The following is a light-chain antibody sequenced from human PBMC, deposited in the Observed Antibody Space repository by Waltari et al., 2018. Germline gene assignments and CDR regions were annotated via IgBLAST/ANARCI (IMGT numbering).Light chain of an antibody. J-gene: IGKJ1*01. Sequence: IQMTQSPSSLSASVGDRVTTTCRASQDIKRYLNWYQQKPGEAPKVLIYGASALQSGVPSRFSGSGSGTDFTLTIRSLQPEDFATYYCQESYATPRTFGQGTKVEVK. CDR1: QDIKRY. CDR2: GAS. CDR3: QESYATPRT. V-gene: IGKV1-39*01.